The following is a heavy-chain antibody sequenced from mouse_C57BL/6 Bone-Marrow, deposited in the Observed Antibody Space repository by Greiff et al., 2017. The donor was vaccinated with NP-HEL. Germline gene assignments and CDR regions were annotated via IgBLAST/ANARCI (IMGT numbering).Heavy chain of an antibody. CDR3: ARVGWLLRDY. CDR1: GYTFTSYW. D-gene: IGHD2-3*01. CDR2: IDPSDGYT. Sequence: VQLQESGAELVKPGASVKLSCKASGYTFTSYWMQWVKQRPGQGLEWIGEIDPSDGYTNYNQKFKGKATLTVDTSSSTAYMQLSSLTSEDSAVYYCARVGWLLRDYWGQGTTLTVSS. J-gene: IGHJ2*01. V-gene: IGHV1-50*01.